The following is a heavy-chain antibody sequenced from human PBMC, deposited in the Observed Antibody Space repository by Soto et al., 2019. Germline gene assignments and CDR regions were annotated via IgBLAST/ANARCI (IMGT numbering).Heavy chain of an antibody. CDR1: GYTFTSYD. D-gene: IGHD3-3*01. Sequence: ASGKVSCKASGYTFTSYDMHWLRHSPGQRLEWMGWINAGNGNTKYSQKFQGRVTITRDTSASTAYMELSSLRSEDTAVYYCARAGPLRFLEWLSVLDYWGQGTLVTVSS. CDR2: INAGNGNT. V-gene: IGHV1-3*01. CDR3: ARAGPLRFLEWLSVLDY. J-gene: IGHJ4*02.